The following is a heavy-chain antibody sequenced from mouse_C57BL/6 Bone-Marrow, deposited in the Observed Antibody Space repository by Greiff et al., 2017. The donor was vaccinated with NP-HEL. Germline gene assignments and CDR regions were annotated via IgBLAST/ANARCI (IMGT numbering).Heavy chain of an antibody. J-gene: IGHJ4*01. V-gene: IGHV1-62-2*01. CDR3: ARHEELLEGNIYAMDY. CDR1: GYTFTEYT. CDR2: FYPGSGSI. Sequence: VQLQESGAELVKPGASVKLSCKASGYTFTEYTIHWVKQRSGQGLEWIGWFYPGSGSIKYNEKFKDKATLTADKSSSTVYMELSRLTSEDSAVYFCARHEELLEGNIYAMDYWGQGTSVTVSS. D-gene: IGHD2-1*01.